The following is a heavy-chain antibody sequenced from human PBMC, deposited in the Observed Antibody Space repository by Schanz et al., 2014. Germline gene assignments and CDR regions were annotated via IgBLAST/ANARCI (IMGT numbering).Heavy chain of an antibody. J-gene: IGHJ6*02. D-gene: IGHD3-16*01. Sequence: EVQLVESGGGLVQPGGSLRLSCAASGFTFSAYYMDWVRQAPGKGLEWVGRTRNRANNYFTEYAASVKGRFTISRDDSKNSLYLQMSSLKSEDTALYYCTRVTIAPGEHDLDVWGQGTTVTVSS. CDR2: TRNRANNYFT. CDR3: TRVTIAPGEHDLDV. CDR1: GFTFSAYY. V-gene: IGHV3-72*01.